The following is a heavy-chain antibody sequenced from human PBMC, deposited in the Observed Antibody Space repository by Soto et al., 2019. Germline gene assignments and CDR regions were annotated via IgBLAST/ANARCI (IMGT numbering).Heavy chain of an antibody. Sequence: QVELHESGPGLVKPSETLSLTCTVSGASVGTFYWSWIRQSAAKGLEWIGRVYSTGLTAYNPALEGRVSMSLDRSNNQFSLEMKSVTAADAAVYFCARELRGTGLDVWGRGTTVSVSS. CDR2: VYSTGLT. J-gene: IGHJ6*02. CDR1: GASVGTFY. V-gene: IGHV4-4*07. CDR3: ARELRGTGLDV. D-gene: IGHD3-16*01.